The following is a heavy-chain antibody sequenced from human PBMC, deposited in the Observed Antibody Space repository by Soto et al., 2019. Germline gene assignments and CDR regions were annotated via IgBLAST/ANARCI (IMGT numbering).Heavy chain of an antibody. CDR3: ARRVTGTLGYCSSTSCLSNWFDP. CDR1: GGSFSGYY. Sequence: QVQLQQWGAGLLKPSETLSLTCAVYGGSFSGYYWSWIRQPPGKGLEWIGEINHSGSTNYNPSLKSRATLSVDTSKNQFSLKLGSVTAADSAVYYCARRVTGTLGYCSSTSCLSNWFDPWGQGTLVTVSS. J-gene: IGHJ5*02. D-gene: IGHD2-2*01. V-gene: IGHV4-34*01. CDR2: INHSGST.